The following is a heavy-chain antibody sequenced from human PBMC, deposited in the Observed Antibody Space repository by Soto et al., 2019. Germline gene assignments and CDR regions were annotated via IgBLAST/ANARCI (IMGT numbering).Heavy chain of an antibody. Sequence: QVHLQQWGAGLLKPSETLSLTCAVYGESLIGYYWTWIRQSPGKGLEWIGEINHGGSTNYNPSLKSRVTISIDTSKNQFSLKLTSVTAADTSVYYCARTDIVTTNGFDPWGQGTLVTVSS. CDR1: GESLIGYY. V-gene: IGHV4-34*01. D-gene: IGHD5-12*01. J-gene: IGHJ5*02. CDR3: ARTDIVTTNGFDP. CDR2: INHGGST.